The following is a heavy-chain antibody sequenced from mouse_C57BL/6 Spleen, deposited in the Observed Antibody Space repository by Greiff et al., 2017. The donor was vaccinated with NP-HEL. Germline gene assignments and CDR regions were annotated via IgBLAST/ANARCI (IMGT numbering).Heavy chain of an antibody. Sequence: QVQLKQPGAELVKPGASVKMSCKASGYTFTSYWITWVKQRPGQGLEWIGDIYPGSGSTNYNEKFKSKATLTVDTSSSTAYMQLSSLTSEDSAVYYCARGYDYDGYAMDYWGQGTSVTVSS. V-gene: IGHV1-55*01. CDR3: ARGYDYDGYAMDY. D-gene: IGHD2-4*01. CDR2: IYPGSGST. CDR1: GYTFTSYW. J-gene: IGHJ4*01.